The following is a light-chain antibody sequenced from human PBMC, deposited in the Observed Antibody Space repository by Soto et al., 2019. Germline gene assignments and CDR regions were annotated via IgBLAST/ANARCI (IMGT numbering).Light chain of an antibody. CDR1: QTVRNNY. CDR3: QQFSRYPLT. V-gene: IGKV3-20*01. CDR2: DAS. J-gene: IGKJ4*01. Sequence: EFVLTQSPGTLSLSPGERATLSCRASQTVRNNYLAWYQQKPGQAPRLLIYDASRRATGIPDRFSGGGSGTDFTLTISRLEPEDFAVYYCQQFSRYPLTFGGGTKVEIK.